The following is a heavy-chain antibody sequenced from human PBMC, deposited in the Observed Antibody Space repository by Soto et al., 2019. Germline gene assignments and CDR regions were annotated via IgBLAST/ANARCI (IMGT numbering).Heavy chain of an antibody. CDR2: ISYDGSDE. Sequence: GGSLRLSCEGSGFTFSSFALHWLRQAPGKGLEWVALISYDGSDEYFADSVKGRFTISRDDPKNKVYLQMNSLRDEDTAVFYCARGFRLTPYYGMDVWGQGTTVTVSS. CDR1: GFTFSSFA. D-gene: IGHD7-27*01. J-gene: IGHJ6*02. V-gene: IGHV3-30-3*01. CDR3: ARGFRLTPYYGMDV.